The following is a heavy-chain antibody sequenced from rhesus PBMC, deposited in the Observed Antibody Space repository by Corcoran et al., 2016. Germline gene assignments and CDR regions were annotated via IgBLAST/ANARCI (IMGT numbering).Heavy chain of an antibody. CDR3: ARGGSWSPIDY. V-gene: IGHV3-38*01. J-gene: IGHJ4*01. D-gene: IGHD6-25*01. CDR1: GFTFSNSY. CDR2: IRNKANSYTT. Sequence: EVQLVESGGGLAQPGGSLRLSCAASGFTFSNSYMDWVRQAPGKGLEWVGRIRNKANSYTTEYAASVKGRFTISRDDSKNTLYLQMSSLKTEDTAVYYCARGGSWSPIDYWGQGVLVTVSS.